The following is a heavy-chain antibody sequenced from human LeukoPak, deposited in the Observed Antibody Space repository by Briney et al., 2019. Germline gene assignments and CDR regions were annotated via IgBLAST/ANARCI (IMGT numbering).Heavy chain of an antibody. D-gene: IGHD3-22*01. V-gene: IGHV4-31*03. CDR3: ASVSYDTSLQH. J-gene: IGHJ1*01. Sequence: SQTLSLTCTVSGGSISSGGYFWSWIRQHPGKGLEWIGYIYYSGSTYYNPSLKGRITISVDTSKNQFSLRLSSVTAADTAIYYCASVSYDTSLQHWGQGTLVAVSS. CDR1: GGSISSGGYF. CDR2: IYYSGST.